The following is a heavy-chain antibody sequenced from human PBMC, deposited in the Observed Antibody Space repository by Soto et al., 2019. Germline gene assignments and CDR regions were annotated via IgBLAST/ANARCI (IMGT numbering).Heavy chain of an antibody. CDR3: ARGDIVVVTAMFYFQH. CDR1: GYTFTSYA. J-gene: IGHJ1*01. V-gene: IGHV1-3*01. D-gene: IGHD2-21*02. Sequence: ALVKVSCKASGYTFTSYAMHWVRQAPGQRLEWMGWINAGNGNTKYSQKFQGRVTITRDTSASTAYMELSSLRSEDTAVYYCARGDIVVVTAMFYFQHWGQGTLVTVSS. CDR2: INAGNGNT.